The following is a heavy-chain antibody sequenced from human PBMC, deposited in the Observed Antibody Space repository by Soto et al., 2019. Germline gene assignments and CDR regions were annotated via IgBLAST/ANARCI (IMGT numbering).Heavy chain of an antibody. J-gene: IGHJ6*02. D-gene: IGHD5-18*01. V-gene: IGHV4-59*01. CDR3: ARISSVDTYGYVNGGLDV. CDR2: FYHSGNS. CDR1: GGSIRSYY. Sequence: SETLSLTCIVSGGSIRSYYWSWIRQSPEKGLEWIGYFYHSGNSNYNPSLKSRVTISVDTSKNQLSLSLRSVTAADTAVYFCARISSVDTYGYVNGGLDVWGQGTTVTVSS.